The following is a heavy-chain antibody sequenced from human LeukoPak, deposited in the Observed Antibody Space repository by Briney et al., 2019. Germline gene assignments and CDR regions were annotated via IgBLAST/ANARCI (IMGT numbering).Heavy chain of an antibody. CDR1: GFTFSSYW. D-gene: IGHD3-3*01. CDR2: IKQGGSEK. V-gene: IGHV3-7*01. J-gene: IGHJ4*02. Sequence: PGGSLRLSCAASGFTFSSYWMSWVRQAAGKGLEGVANIKQGGSEKHYVDSVKGRFTISRDNAKNSLYLQMNSLRAEDMAMYYCARDFRYDFWSGSDYWGQGTLVTVSS. CDR3: ARDFRYDFWSGSDY.